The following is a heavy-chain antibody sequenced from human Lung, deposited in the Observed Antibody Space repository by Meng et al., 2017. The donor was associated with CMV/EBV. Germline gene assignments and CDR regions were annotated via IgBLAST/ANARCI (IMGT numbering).Heavy chain of an antibody. CDR2: IHPHRGDT. J-gene: IGHJ4*02. Sequence: ASXXVSCKASGYTFTAHYFHWVRQAPGQGLEWMGWIHPHRGDTNYAQQCQGRVTLTRDTSINTGYMELTRLTSDDKAVYYCARDNNWGPDYWGQGTLVTVSS. CDR1: GYTFTAHY. CDR3: ARDNNWGPDY. D-gene: IGHD7-27*01. V-gene: IGHV1-2*02.